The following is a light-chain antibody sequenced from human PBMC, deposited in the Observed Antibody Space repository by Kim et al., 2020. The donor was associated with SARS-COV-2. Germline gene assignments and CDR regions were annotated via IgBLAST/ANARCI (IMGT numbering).Light chain of an antibody. CDR2: GNT. CDR3: QSYDSSLSASV. CDR1: SSNTGAGYA. J-gene: IGLJ2*01. V-gene: IGLV1-40*01. Sequence: QRITSSCTGGSSNTGAGYAVHWYQQLPGTAPKLLIYGNTNRPSGVPDRFSGSKSGTSASLAITGLQAEDEADYYCQSYDSSLSASVFGGGTQLTVL.